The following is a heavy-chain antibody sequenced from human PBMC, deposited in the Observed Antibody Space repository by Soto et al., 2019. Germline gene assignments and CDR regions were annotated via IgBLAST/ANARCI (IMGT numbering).Heavy chain of an antibody. CDR1: GFTFSSYA. Sequence: EVQLLESGGGLVQPGGSLRLSCAASGFTFSSYAMSWVRQAPGKGLEWVSAISGSGGSTYYADSVKGRFTISRDNSKNTLYLQMNSLRAEETAVYYCAKFGRCSSTSCRDYWGQGTLVTVSS. D-gene: IGHD2-2*01. V-gene: IGHV3-23*01. CDR3: AKFGRCSSTSCRDY. J-gene: IGHJ4*02. CDR2: ISGSGGST.